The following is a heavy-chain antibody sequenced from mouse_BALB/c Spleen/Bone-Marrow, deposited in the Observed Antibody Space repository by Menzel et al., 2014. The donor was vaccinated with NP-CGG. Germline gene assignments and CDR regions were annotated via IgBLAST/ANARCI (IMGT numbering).Heavy chain of an antibody. J-gene: IGHJ2*01. V-gene: IGHV14-3*02. CDR3: ARYRLGTYFDF. CDR2: IDPANGNA. Sequence: EVQLQQSGAELVKPGASVKLSCTASGFNIKDTCMHWAKQRPEQGLEWIGRIDPANGNAKYDPKFQGKATITADTSSNTAYLQLSSLTSEDTAVYYCARYRLGTYFDFWGQGTTLTVSS. D-gene: IGHD2-14*01. CDR1: GFNIKDTC.